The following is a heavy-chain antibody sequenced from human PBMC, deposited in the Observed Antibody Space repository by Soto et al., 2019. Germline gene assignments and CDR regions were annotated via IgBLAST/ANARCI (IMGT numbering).Heavy chain of an antibody. V-gene: IGHV3-11*01. J-gene: IGHJ6*02. CDR1: GFTFSDCY. Sequence: QVQLVESGGGLVKPGGSLRLSCAASGFTFSDCYMSWIRQAPGKGLEWVSYISSSGSTIYYADSVKGRFTISRDNAKNSLYLQMNSLRAEDTAVYYCARDNYSNYASYYYYGMDVWGQGTTVTVSS. CDR2: ISSSGSTI. CDR3: ARDNYSNYASYYYYGMDV. D-gene: IGHD4-4*01.